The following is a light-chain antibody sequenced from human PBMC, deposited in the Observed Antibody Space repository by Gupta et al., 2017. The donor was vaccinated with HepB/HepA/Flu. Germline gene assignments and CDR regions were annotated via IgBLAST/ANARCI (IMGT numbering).Light chain of an antibody. J-gene: IGKJ1*01. CDR2: WAS. V-gene: IGKV4-1*01. CDR3: QQYYSTPRT. CDR1: QSVFYSSNNKNY. Sequence: DIVLNQTPDSLAVCLCERAGINCKYSQSVFYSSNNKNYLAWYQQKPGQPPKLLIYWASTRESGVPDRFSGSGSGTDFTLTISSLQAEDVAVYYCQQYYSTPRTFGQGTKVEIK.